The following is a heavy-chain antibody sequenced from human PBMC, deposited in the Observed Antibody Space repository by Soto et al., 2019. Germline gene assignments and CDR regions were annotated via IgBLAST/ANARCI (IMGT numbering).Heavy chain of an antibody. CDR1: GGTFSSYA. V-gene: IGHV1-69*06. D-gene: IGHD3-22*01. Sequence: GASVKVSCKASGGTFSSYAISWVRQAPGQGLEWMGGIIPIFGTANYAQKFQGRVTITADKSTSTAYMELSSLRSEDTAVYYCAQALTTDFYDSSGYYLYWGQGTLVTVSS. CDR2: IIPIFGTA. J-gene: IGHJ4*02. CDR3: AQALTTDFYDSSGYYLY.